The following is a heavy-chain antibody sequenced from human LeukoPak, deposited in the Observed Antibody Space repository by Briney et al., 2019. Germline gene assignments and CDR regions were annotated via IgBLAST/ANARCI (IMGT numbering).Heavy chain of an antibody. CDR2: TYYRSRWYN. CDR3: AGYYSMSV. CDR1: GDSVFNNSVA. Sequence: SQTLSLTCAISGDSVFNNSVAWNWIRQSPSRCLEWLGRTYYRSRWYNEYSLSVRSRITINANTSKNQFSLQLNSVTPEDTAIYYCAGYYSMSVWGKGTTVTISS. J-gene: IGHJ6*03. V-gene: IGHV6-1*01.